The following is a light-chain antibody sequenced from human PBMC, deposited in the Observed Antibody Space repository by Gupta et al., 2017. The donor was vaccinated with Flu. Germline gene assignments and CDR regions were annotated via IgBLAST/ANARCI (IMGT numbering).Light chain of an antibody. CDR2: GAS. V-gene: IGKV3-11*01. Sequence: PCARSSSTGDSATLSCWASQSIRSYLAWYQQKPGQPPRLLIYGASKRANGVPARFSGSGSGTDFTLTISSLEPEDSAVYYCQQRYSCPWTFGQGTKVEIK. CDR1: QSIRSY. J-gene: IGKJ1*01. CDR3: QQRYSCPWT.